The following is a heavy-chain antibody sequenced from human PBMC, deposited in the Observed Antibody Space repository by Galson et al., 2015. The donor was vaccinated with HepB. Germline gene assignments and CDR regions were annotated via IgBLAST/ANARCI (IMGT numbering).Heavy chain of an antibody. V-gene: IGHV5-51*03. CDR2: IFPGDSTT. CDR3: ARVGYCSGDSCYTLAALDI. Sequence: QSGAEVKKPGESLKISCKGSGFRFTSYWIAWVRQMPGKGLEWMGIIFPGDSTTTNSPSFQGQVTISADKSINTAYLQWSSLKASDTAMYYCARVGYCSGDSCYTLAALDIWGQGTKVTVSS. CDR1: GFRFTSYW. D-gene: IGHD2-15*01. J-gene: IGHJ3*02.